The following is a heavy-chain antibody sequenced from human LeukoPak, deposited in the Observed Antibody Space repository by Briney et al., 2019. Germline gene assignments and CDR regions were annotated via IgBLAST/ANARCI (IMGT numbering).Heavy chain of an antibody. Sequence: PGGSLSLPCAVSGFTFSNAYMNWVRQPPGKGLEWSGHIKPRADGGGTDYAPPLKARFTISREDSKDTVYLQMNIRKPGDTAVYYWRLWVGESLGYMDVWGEGTTVTVSS. CDR2: IKPRADGGGT. CDR3: RLWVGESLGYMDV. D-gene: IGHD3-10*01. V-gene: IGHV3-15*01. CDR1: GFTFSNAY. J-gene: IGHJ6*03.